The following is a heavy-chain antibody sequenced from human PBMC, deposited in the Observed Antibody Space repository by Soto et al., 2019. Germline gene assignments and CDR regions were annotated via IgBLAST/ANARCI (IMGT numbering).Heavy chain of an antibody. D-gene: IGHD5-18*01. CDR3: ARGYSYGRYYGMDV. Sequence: SGPTLVNPTQTLTQTCTFSGFSLSTSGMRVSWIRQPPGKALEWLARIDWDDDKFYSTSLKTRLTISKDTSKNQVVLTMTNMDPVDTATYYCARGYSYGRYYGMDVWGQGTTFTVSS. CDR1: GFSLSTSGMR. CDR2: IDWDDDK. J-gene: IGHJ6*02. V-gene: IGHV2-70*04.